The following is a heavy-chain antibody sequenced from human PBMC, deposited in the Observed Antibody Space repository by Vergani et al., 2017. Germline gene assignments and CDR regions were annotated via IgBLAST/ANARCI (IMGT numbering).Heavy chain of an antibody. V-gene: IGHV3-9*01. J-gene: IGHJ4*02. Sequence: EVDLVESGGGLAQPGGSLRLSCEASGITCWKFGMHWVRQGPGKGLEWVSGISWNSGAVDYADSVRGRFTISRDNAKNSLFLEMNSLRAEDTAVYYCAKDLSRLQLWLVAFDCWGEGELVAVSS. D-gene: IGHD5-18*01. CDR1: GITCWKFG. CDR2: ISWNSGAV. CDR3: AKDLSRLQLWLVAFDC.